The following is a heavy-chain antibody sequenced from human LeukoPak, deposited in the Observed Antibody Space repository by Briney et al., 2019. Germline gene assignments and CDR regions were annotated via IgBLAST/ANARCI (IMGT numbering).Heavy chain of an antibody. Sequence: PGGSLRLSCAASRFTFSSYAMSWVRQAPGKGLEWVSVISATDGSTYYADSVKGRFTISRDNSKNTLYLQMNSLRAEDTAVYYCAKDAAHYYDSSGYYGAFDIWGQGTMVTVSS. D-gene: IGHD3-22*01. CDR3: AKDAAHYYDSSGYYGAFDI. CDR1: RFTFSSYA. V-gene: IGHV3-23*01. CDR2: ISATDGST. J-gene: IGHJ3*02.